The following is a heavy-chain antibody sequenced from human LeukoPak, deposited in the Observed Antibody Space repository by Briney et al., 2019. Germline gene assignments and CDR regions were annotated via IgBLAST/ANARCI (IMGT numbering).Heavy chain of an antibody. CDR2: IKQDGSEK. CDR1: GFTFSSYW. D-gene: IGHD1-26*01. J-gene: IGHJ3*02. CDR3: ARAFSGVGDAYDI. Sequence: GGSLRLSCAASGFTFSSYWMSWVRQAPGKGLEWVANIKQDGSEKYYADSVKGRFTISRDNAKNTLFLQMNSLRAEDTAVYYCARAFSGVGDAYDIWGQGTMVTVSS. V-gene: IGHV3-7*01.